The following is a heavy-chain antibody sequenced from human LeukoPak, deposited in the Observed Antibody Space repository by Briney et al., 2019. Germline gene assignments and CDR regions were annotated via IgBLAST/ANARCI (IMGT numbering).Heavy chain of an antibody. J-gene: IGHJ4*02. D-gene: IGHD3-22*01. CDR3: AKSAYYDSSGFYREYYFDY. Sequence: QTGGSLRLSCAASRFTFSSYAMSWVRQAPGKGLEWVSTISGSGGSTYYADSVKGRFTISRDNSKNTLHLQMNSLRAEDTAVYYCAKSAYYDSSGFYREYYFDYWGQGTLVTVSS. V-gene: IGHV3-23*01. CDR2: ISGSGGST. CDR1: RFTFSSYA.